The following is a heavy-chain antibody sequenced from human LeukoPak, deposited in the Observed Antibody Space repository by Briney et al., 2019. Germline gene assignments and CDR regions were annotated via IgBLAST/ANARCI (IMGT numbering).Heavy chain of an antibody. CDR2: IRYDGSNK. CDR1: GFTFSSYG. V-gene: IGHV3-30*02. D-gene: IGHD3-22*01. CDR3: ARDIYYDSSGYYGEGFDY. Sequence: GGSLRLSCAASGFTFSSYGMHWVRQAPGKGLEWVAFIRYDGSNKYYADSVKGRFTISRDNSKNTLYLQMNSLRAEDTAVYYCARDIYYDSSGYYGEGFDYWGQGTLVTVSS. J-gene: IGHJ4*02.